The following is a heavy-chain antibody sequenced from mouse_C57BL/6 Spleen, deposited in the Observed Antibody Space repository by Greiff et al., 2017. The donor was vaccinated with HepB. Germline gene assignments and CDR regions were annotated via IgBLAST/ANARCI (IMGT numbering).Heavy chain of an antibody. V-gene: IGHV1-15*01. J-gene: IGHJ2*01. CDR2: IDPETGGT. D-gene: IGHD3-2*02. CDR3: ARSQLRLPYFDY. Sequence: VQLQQSGAELVRPGASVTLSCKASGYTFTDYEMHWVKQTPVHGLEWIGAIDPETGGTAYNQKFKSKAILTADKSSSTAYMELRSLTSEDSAVYYCARSQLRLPYFDYWGQGTTLTVSA. CDR1: GYTFTDYE.